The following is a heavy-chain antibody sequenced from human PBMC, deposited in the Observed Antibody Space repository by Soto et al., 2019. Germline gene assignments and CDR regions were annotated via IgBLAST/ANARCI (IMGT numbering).Heavy chain of an antibody. Sequence: QVQLQESGPGLVKPSETLSLTCTVSGGSISSYYWSWIRQPPGKGLEWIGYIYYSGSTNYNPYLKSRVTISVDTSKNQFSLKLSSVTAADTAVYYCARAGGVGATSRDWGQGTLVTVSS. CDR1: GGSISSYY. J-gene: IGHJ4*02. V-gene: IGHV4-59*01. CDR2: IYYSGST. D-gene: IGHD1-26*01. CDR3: ARAGGVGATSRD.